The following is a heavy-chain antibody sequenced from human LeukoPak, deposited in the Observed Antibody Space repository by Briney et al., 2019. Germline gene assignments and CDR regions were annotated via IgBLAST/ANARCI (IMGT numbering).Heavy chain of an antibody. V-gene: IGHV4-34*01. CDR3: ARLDGNWNYFDY. CDR2: INHSGST. Sequence: PSETLSLTCAVYGGSFSGHYWSWIRQPPGKGLEWIGEINHSGSTNYNPSLESRVTISVDTSKNQFSLKLTSVTAADTAVYYCARLDGNWNYFDYWGQGTLVTVSS. CDR1: GGSFSGHY. D-gene: IGHD1-20*01. J-gene: IGHJ4*02.